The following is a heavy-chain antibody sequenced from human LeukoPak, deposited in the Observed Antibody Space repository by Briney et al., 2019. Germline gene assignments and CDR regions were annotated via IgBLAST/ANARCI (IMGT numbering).Heavy chain of an antibody. V-gene: IGHV4-34*01. J-gene: IGHJ4*02. Sequence: SETLSLTCAVYGGSFSGYYWSWIRQPPGKGLEWIGEINHSGSTNYNPSLKSRVTISVDTSKNQFSLKLSSVTAADTAVYYGARRPGYVWGSYRSTWFAVWGQGTLVTVSS. CDR3: ARRPGYVWGSYRSTWFAV. CDR2: INHSGST. CDR1: GGSFSGYY. D-gene: IGHD3-16*02.